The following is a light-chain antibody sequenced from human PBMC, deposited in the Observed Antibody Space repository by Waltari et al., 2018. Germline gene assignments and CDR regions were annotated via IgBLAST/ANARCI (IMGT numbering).Light chain of an antibody. J-gene: IGKJ1*01. CDR1: QSIQPI. Sequence: IVMTQSPATLSVFPGERATLSCRASQSIQPILACDQQKPGQAPRLLIYGASTRATGIPYRFTGSGSGIEFTLTINSLQSEDFAVYYCQQYNNWPPDPTFGQGTKVEIK. CDR2: GAS. V-gene: IGKV3D-15*01. CDR3: QQYNNWPPDPT.